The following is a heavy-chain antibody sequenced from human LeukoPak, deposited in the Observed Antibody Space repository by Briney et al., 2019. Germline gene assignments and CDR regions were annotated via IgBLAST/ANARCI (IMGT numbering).Heavy chain of an antibody. V-gene: IGHV1-18*01. CDR3: ARVPLYTVQWLIY. D-gene: IGHD6-19*01. CDR1: GYTFTSYG. CDR2: ISAYNGNT. J-gene: IGHJ4*02. Sequence: GPVKVSCKASGYTFTSYGISWVRQAPGQGLEWMGWISAYNGNTNYAQKLQGRVTMTTDTSTSTAYMELRSLRSEDTAVYYCARVPLYTVQWLIYWGQGTLVTVSS.